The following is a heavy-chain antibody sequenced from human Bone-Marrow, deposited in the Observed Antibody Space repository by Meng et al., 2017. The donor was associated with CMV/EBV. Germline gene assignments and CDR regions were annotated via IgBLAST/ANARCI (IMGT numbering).Heavy chain of an antibody. V-gene: IGHV4-39*07. CDR1: GGSISSSSYY. CDR2: IYYSGST. Sequence: SETLSLTCTVSGGSISSSSYYWGWIRQPPGKGLEWIGSIYYSGSTSYNPSLKSRVTISVDTSRNQFSLKLSSVTAAETAVYYCARAARITIFGVVTRKYYFDYWGQGTLVTVSS. CDR3: ARAARITIFGVVTRKYYFDY. D-gene: IGHD3-3*01. J-gene: IGHJ4*02.